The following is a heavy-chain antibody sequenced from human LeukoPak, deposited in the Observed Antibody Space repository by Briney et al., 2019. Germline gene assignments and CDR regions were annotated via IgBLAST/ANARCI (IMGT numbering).Heavy chain of an antibody. CDR1: GFTFSSHG. CDR2: IIPSGHTT. D-gene: IGHD1-1*01. Sequence: GGTLRLSCVASGFTFSSHGMNWVRQAPGKGLEWVSGIIPSGHTTYYADSVRGRFTISRDNSRNTVYLQMNSLRAEDTAVYYCAKVSQGTVVQLRSSGAFDIWGQGTMVTVSS. J-gene: IGHJ3*02. CDR3: AKVSQGTVVQLRSSGAFDI. V-gene: IGHV3-23*01.